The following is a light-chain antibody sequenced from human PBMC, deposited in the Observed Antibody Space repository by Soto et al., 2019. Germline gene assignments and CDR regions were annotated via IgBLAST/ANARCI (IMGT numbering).Light chain of an antibody. V-gene: IGKV1-5*03. CDR2: TAS. J-gene: IGKJ1*01. Sequence: DIQMTQSPSTLSASVGDRVAITCRASQSINNWLAWYQQKPGKAPKLLIHTASSLESGVPSRFSGSGSGTEFTLTISSLQPDDFAVYHCQQYNNYWTFGQGTKVEIK. CDR1: QSINNW. CDR3: QQYNNYWT.